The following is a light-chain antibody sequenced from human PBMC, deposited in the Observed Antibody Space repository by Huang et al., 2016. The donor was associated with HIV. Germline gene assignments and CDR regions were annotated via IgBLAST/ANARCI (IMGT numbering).Light chain of an antibody. CDR1: QSISSY. J-gene: IGKJ1*01. CDR2: DAS. V-gene: IGKV1-39*01. CDR3: QQTYSTPWT. Sequence: DIQMTQSPSSLSASVGHRVTITCPASQSISSYLNWYQQITGKAPQVLICDASNLQSGVPSRFSGSGSGTDFTLTISSLQPEDFSTYYCQQTYSTPWTFGQGTKVEIK.